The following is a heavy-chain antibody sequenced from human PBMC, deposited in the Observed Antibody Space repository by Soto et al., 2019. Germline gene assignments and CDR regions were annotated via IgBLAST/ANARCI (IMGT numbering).Heavy chain of an antibody. V-gene: IGHV3-7*01. D-gene: IGHD6-25*01. CDR3: ARLDSGAAYYYGLDV. Sequence: ELQLVESGGGLVQPGGSLRLSCAASGFTFSMYRMSWVRQAPGKGLEWVANIQQEGSEKEYVESVKGRFTISRDNAKNSLYLQMNSLRAEDTAVYYCARLDSGAAYYYGLDVWGQGTTVTVSS. CDR1: GFTFSMYR. J-gene: IGHJ6*02. CDR2: IQQEGSEK.